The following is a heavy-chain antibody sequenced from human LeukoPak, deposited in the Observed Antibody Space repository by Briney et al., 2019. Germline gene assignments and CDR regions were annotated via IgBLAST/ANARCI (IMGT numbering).Heavy chain of an antibody. CDR3: ARAGSTRGGWFDP. J-gene: IGHJ5*02. D-gene: IGHD2-2*01. V-gene: IGHV4-59*01. CDR2: IYYSGST. Sequence: SETLSLTCTVSGGSISSYYWSWIRQPPGKGLEWIGYIYYSGSTNYNPSLKSRVTISVDTSKSQFSLKLSPVTAADTAVYYCARAGSTRGGWFDPWGQGTLVSVSS. CDR1: GGSISSYY.